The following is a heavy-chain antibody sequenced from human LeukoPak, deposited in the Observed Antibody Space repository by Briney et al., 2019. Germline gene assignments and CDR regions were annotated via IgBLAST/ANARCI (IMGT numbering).Heavy chain of an antibody. V-gene: IGHV3-7*01. CDR3: AREGTTMSLAY. J-gene: IGHJ4*02. CDR2: IKQDGSEK. D-gene: IGHD1-1*01. CDR1: GFTFSGYW. Sequence: GGSLRLSCAASGFTFSGYWMSWVRQAPGKGLEWVANIKQDGSEKYYVDSVKGRFTISRDNAKNSLYLQMNSLRAEDTAVYYCAREGTTMSLAYWGQGTLVTVTS.